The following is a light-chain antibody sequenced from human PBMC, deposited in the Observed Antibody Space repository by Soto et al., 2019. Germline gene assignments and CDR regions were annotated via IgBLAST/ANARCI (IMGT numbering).Light chain of an antibody. CDR1: QSISYSSNNKNY. J-gene: IGKJ1*01. V-gene: IGKV4-1*01. CDR3: QQYYITPRT. CDR2: WAS. Sequence: DIVMTQSPESLAVSLGERATINCKSSQSISYSSNNKNYLAWYQQKPGQPPKLLIYWASTRESGVPDRFSGSASGTDFTLTISSLQAEDVAVYYCQQYYITPRTFGQGTKVEI.